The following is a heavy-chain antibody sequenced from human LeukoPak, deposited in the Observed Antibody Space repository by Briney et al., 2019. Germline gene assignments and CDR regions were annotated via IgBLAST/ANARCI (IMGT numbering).Heavy chain of an antibody. Sequence: RGSLRLSCAASGFTFSSYGMHWVRQAPGKGLEWVAFIRYDGSNKYYADSVKGRFTISRDNSKNTLYLQMNSLRAEDTAVYYCARLIGGLGGYYYYGMDVWGQGTTVTVSS. CDR1: GFTFSSYG. CDR2: IRYDGSNK. D-gene: IGHD3-3*01. CDR3: ARLIGGLGGYYYYGMDV. V-gene: IGHV3-30*02. J-gene: IGHJ6*02.